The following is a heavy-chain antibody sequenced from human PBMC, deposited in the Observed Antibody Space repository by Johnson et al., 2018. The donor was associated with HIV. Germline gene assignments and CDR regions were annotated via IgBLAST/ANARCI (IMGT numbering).Heavy chain of an antibody. J-gene: IGHJ3*02. V-gene: IGHV3-NL1*01. CDR3: ASFGRAVAADAFDI. D-gene: IGHD6-19*01. Sequence: QVQLVESGGGVVQPGGSLRLSCEVSGFTFSGYAMNWVRQAPGKGLEWVSVIYSGGSTYYADSVMGRFTISRDNFKNTLYLQMNSLRAEDTAVYYCASFGRAVAADAFDIWGQGTMVTVSS. CDR1: GFTFSGYA. CDR2: IYSGGST.